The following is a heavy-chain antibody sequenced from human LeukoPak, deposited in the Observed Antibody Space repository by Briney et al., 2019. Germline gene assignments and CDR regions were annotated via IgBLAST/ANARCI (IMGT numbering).Heavy chain of an antibody. Sequence: PGGSLRLSCAASGFTFSSYGMHWVLQAPGKGLEWVAVISYDGSNKYYADSVKGRFTISRDNSKNTLYLQMNSLRAEDTCVYYCAKGSDYPDNWGQGTLVTVSS. J-gene: IGHJ4*02. CDR1: GFTFSSYG. V-gene: IGHV3-30*18. CDR3: AKGSDYPDN. CDR2: ISYDGSNK.